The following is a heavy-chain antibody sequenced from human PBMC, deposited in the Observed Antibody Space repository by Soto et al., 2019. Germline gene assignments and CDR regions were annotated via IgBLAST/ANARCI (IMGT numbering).Heavy chain of an antibody. Sequence: GGSLRLSCAASGFTFSSYSMNWVRQAPGKGLEWVSYISSRSSTIYYADSVKGRFTISRDNAKNSLYLQMNSLRDEDTAVYYCARDLTDDYGDYIYYYYYGMDVWGQGTTVTVS. D-gene: IGHD4-17*01. J-gene: IGHJ6*02. CDR1: GFTFSSYS. CDR3: ARDLTDDYGDYIYYYYYGMDV. CDR2: ISSRSSTI. V-gene: IGHV3-48*02.